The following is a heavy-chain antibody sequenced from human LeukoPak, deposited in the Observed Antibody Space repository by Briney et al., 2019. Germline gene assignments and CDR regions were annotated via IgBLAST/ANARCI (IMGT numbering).Heavy chain of an antibody. CDR3: ARDTTMVGAYGAFDI. Sequence: SVKVSCKASGGTFSSYAISWVRQAPGQGLEWMGRIIPIFGTANYAQKFQGRVTITTDESSSTAYMELSSLRSEDTAVYYCARDTTMVGAYGAFDIWGQGTMVTVSS. J-gene: IGHJ3*02. CDR2: IIPIFGTA. CDR1: GGTFSSYA. D-gene: IGHD4/OR15-4a*01. V-gene: IGHV1-69*05.